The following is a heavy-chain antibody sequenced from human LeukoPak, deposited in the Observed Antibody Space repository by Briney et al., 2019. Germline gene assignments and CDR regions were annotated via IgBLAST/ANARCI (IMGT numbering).Heavy chain of an antibody. CDR2: INPSGGST. D-gene: IGHD1-26*01. V-gene: IGHV1-46*01. Sequence: ASVKVSCKASGYTFTSYYMHWVRQAPGQGREWMGVINPSGGSTSYAQKFQGRVTMTRDMSTSTVYMELSSLRSEDTAVYYCARDIVGATVFDYWGQGTLVTVSS. CDR3: ARDIVGATVFDY. CDR1: GYTFTSYY. J-gene: IGHJ4*02.